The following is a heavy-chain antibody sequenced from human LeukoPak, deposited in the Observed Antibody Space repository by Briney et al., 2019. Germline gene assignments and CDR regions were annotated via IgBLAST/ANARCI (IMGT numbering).Heavy chain of an antibody. J-gene: IGHJ4*02. CDR3: ARGRSRLRFLSY. V-gene: IGHV4-61*02. D-gene: IGHD3-3*01. CDR1: GGSISSGSYY. Sequence: PSQTLSLTCTVSGGSISSGSYYWSWIRQPAGKGLEWIGRIYTSGSTNYNPSLKSRVTISVDTSKNQFSLKLSSVTAADTAVYYCARGRSRLRFLSYWGQGTLVTVSS. CDR2: IYTSGST.